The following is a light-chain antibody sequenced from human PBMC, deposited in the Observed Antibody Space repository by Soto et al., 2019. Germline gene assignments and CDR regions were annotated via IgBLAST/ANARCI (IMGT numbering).Light chain of an antibody. J-gene: IGKJ1*01. CDR3: QQYNSYSRT. CDR1: HDIGTL. Sequence: DLRMPQSPATLSASVGDRVTVTCRASHDIGTLVAWYQQHPGKVPKFLIYEASTLQSGVPSRFSGRGSGTQFTLTISSLQPDDFTTYYCQQYNSYSRTFGQGTKVDIK. CDR2: EAS. V-gene: IGKV1-5*01.